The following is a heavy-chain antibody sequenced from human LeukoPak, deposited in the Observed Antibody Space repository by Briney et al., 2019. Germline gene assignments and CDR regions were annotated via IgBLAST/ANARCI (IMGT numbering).Heavy chain of an antibody. CDR2: IYYSGSA. D-gene: IGHD2-2*01. CDR1: GGSISSGDYY. CDR3: ARVYCSSTSCYGLYDAFDI. V-gene: IGHV4-30-4*01. J-gene: IGHJ3*02. Sequence: SETLSLTCTVSGGSISSGDYYWSWIRQPPGKGLEWIGYIYYSGSAYYNPSLKSRVTISVDTSKNQFSLKLSSVTAADTAVYYCARVYCSSTSCYGLYDAFDIWGQGTMATVSS.